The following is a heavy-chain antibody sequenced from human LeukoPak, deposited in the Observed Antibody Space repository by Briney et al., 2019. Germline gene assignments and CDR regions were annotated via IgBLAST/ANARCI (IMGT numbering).Heavy chain of an antibody. CDR1: GGSISSSSYY. Sequence: ESSETLSLTCTVSGGSISSSSYYWGWIRQPPGKGLEWIGSIYYSGSTYYNPSLKSRVTISVDTSKNQFSLKLSSVTAADTAVYYCARHLELSGSYYPNYFDYWGQGTLVTVSS. J-gene: IGHJ4*02. D-gene: IGHD1-26*01. CDR3: ARHLELSGSYYPNYFDY. CDR2: IYYSGST. V-gene: IGHV4-39*01.